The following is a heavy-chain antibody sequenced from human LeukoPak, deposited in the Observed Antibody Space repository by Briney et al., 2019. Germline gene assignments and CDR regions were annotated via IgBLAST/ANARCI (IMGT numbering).Heavy chain of an antibody. Sequence: SETLSLTCTVSGGSISSYYWSWIRQPPGKGLEWVGYIYYSGSTNYNPSLKSRVTISVDTSKNQFSLKLSSVTAADTAVYYCARTVAGTFDYWGQGTLVTVSS. D-gene: IGHD6-19*01. J-gene: IGHJ4*02. CDR1: GGSISSYY. V-gene: IGHV4-59*01. CDR2: IYYSGST. CDR3: ARTVAGTFDY.